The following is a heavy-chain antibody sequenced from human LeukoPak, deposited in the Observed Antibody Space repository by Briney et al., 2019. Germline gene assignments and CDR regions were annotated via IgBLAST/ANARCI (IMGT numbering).Heavy chain of an antibody. D-gene: IGHD3-9*01. Sequence: GASVTVSCKASGGTFSNCAISWVRQAPGQGLERMGGIIPIFGTANYAQKFQGRVTITADESTSTAYMELSSLRSEDTAVYYCARGVLRYFDWSYYYYMDVWGKGTTVTISS. J-gene: IGHJ6*03. CDR2: IIPIFGTA. CDR3: ARGVLRYFDWSYYYYMDV. CDR1: GGTFSNCA. V-gene: IGHV1-69*01.